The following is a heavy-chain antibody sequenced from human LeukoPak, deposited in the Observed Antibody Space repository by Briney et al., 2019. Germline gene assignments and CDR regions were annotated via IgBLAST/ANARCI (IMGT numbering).Heavy chain of an antibody. J-gene: IGHJ3*02. CDR2: IYYSGCT. CDR3: ARHTNRLDAFDI. CDR1: GDSISSYY. D-gene: IGHD3-3*01. V-gene: IGHV4-59*08. Sequence: SETLSLTCTVSGDSISSYYWSWIRQPPGKGLEWIGYIYYSGCTNYNPSLKSRVTISVDTSKNQFSLKLSSVTAADTAVYFCARHTNRLDAFDIWGQGTMVTVSS.